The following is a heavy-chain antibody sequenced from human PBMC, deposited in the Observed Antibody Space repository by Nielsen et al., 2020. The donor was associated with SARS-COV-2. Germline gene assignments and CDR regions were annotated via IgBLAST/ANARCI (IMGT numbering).Heavy chain of an antibody. D-gene: IGHD2-15*01. J-gene: IGHJ4*02. CDR3: AKDWTAIVVVPSGGVDY. CDR2: ISYDGSNK. CDR1: GFTFSTYG. Sequence: GGSLRLSCAASGFTFSTYGMHWVRQDPGKGLEWVAAISYDGSNKYYVDSVKGRFTISRDNSKNTLYLQMSSLREEDTAVYYCAKDWTAIVVVPSGGVDYWGQGTLVTVAS. V-gene: IGHV3-30*18.